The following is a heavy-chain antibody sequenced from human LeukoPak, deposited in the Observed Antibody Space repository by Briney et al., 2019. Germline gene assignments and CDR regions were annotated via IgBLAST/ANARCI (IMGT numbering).Heavy chain of an antibody. J-gene: IGHJ5*02. D-gene: IGHD2-15*01. CDR3: ARSHFNCSGGSCYVFNWFDP. Sequence: SVKVSCKASGGTFSSYAISWVRQAPGQGLEWMGGIIPIFGTANYAQKFQGRVTITADESTSTAYMELSSLRSEDTAVYYCARSHFNCSGGSCYVFNWFDPWGQGTLVTVSS. V-gene: IGHV1-69*13. CDR1: GGTFSSYA. CDR2: IIPIFGTA.